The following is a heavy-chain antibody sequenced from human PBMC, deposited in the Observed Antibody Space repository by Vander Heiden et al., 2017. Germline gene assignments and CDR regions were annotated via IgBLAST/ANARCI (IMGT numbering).Heavy chain of an antibody. D-gene: IGHD3-10*01. V-gene: IGHV1-69*01. CDR1: GGTFSNYA. CDR3: ARARFGELLYGGYYY. CDR2: LNPVSGTT. Sequence: QVQLVQSGAEVKKPGSSVKVSCEASGGTFSNYAISWVRQAPGQGLEWMGSLNPVSGTTKYAQTFQGRVTITADEYTSTAYMEVSSLRSEDTAVYYCARARFGELLYGGYYY. J-gene: IGHJ6*01.